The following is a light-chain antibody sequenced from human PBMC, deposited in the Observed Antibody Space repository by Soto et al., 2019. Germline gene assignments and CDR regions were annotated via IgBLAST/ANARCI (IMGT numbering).Light chain of an antibody. V-gene: IGLV1-44*01. CDR3: AAWDDSLNGQV. CDR2: RTD. CDR1: SSNIGKNI. Sequence: QSVLTQPPSASGTPGQRVTISCSGSSSNIGKNIVNWYQQLPGTAPKLLIYRTDQRPSGVPDRFSGSKSGTSASLAISGLQSEDEADYYCAAWDDSLNGQVFGTGTKVTVL. J-gene: IGLJ1*01.